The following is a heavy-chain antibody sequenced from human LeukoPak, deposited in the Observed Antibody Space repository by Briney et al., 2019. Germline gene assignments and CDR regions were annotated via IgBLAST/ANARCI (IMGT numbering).Heavy chain of an antibody. V-gene: IGHV3-30*02. CDR2: IRYDGSNK. Sequence: GGSLRLSCAASGFTFSSFGTHWVRQAPGKGREWVAFIRYDGSNKYYADSVKGRFTISRDNSKNTLYLQMNSLTAEGTAVYYCAKTYGDYFDYWGQGTLVTVSS. J-gene: IGHJ4*02. D-gene: IGHD4-17*01. CDR3: AKTYGDYFDY. CDR1: GFTFSSFG.